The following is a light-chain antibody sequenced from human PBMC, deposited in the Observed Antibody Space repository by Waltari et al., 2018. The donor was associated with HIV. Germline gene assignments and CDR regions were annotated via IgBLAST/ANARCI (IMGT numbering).Light chain of an antibody. CDR2: STN. V-gene: IGLV8-61*01. CDR3: VLYMRSGISV. J-gene: IGLJ7*01. Sequence: QTVVTQEPSFSVSPGGTVTLTCGLSSGSVSTSYYPSWYQQTPGQAPRTLIYSTNTRSSGVPDRFSGSILGNKAALTITGAQADDESDYYWVLYMRSGISVFGGGTQLTVL. CDR1: SGSVSTSYY.